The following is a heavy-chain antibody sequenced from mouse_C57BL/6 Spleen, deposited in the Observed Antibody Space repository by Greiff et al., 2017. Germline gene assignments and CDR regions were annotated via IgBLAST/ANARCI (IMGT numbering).Heavy chain of an antibody. Sequence: VMLVESGPGLVQPSQRLSITCTVSGFSLTSYGVHWVRQSPGKGLEWLGVIWSGGSTDYNAAFISRLSISKDNSKSQVFFKMNSLQADDTAIYYCARRDTTVVDYAMDYWGQGTSVTVSS. CDR1: GFSLTSYG. V-gene: IGHV2-2*01. J-gene: IGHJ4*01. CDR2: IWSGGST. D-gene: IGHD1-1*01. CDR3: ARRDTTVVDYAMDY.